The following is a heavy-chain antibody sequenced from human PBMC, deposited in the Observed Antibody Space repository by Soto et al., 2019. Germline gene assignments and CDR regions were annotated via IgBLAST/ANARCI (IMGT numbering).Heavy chain of an antibody. V-gene: IGHV3-21*01. CDR2: ISSSSSYI. CDR3: ARGAAAAGTPGFDC. J-gene: IGHJ4*02. Sequence: EVQLVESGGGLVKPGGSLRLSCAASGFTFSSYSMNWVRQAPGKGLEWVSSISSSSSYIYYADSVKGRFTISRDNAKNSLYLQMNSLRAEDTAVYYCARGAAAAGTPGFDCWGQGTLVTVSS. D-gene: IGHD6-13*01. CDR1: GFTFSSYS.